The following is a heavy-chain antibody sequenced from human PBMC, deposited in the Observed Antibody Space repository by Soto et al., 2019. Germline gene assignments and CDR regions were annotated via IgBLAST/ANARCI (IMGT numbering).Heavy chain of an antibody. J-gene: IGHJ4*02. CDR3: ARAADCSGGSCYFFLGY. D-gene: IGHD2-15*01. V-gene: IGHV4-30-4*01. CDR2: IYYSGST. CDR1: GGSISSGDYY. Sequence: QVQLQESGPGLVKSSQTLSLTCTVSGGSISSGDYYWSWIRQPPGKGLEWIGYIYYSGSTYYNPSLKSRVTISVDTSKNQFSLKLSSVTAADTAVYYCARAADCSGGSCYFFLGYWGQGTLVTVSS.